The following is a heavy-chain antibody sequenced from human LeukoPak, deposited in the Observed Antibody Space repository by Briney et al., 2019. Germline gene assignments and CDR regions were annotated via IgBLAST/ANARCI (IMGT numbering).Heavy chain of an antibody. J-gene: IGHJ4*02. CDR3: ARSRLGTMDVYFDY. V-gene: IGHV4-59*01. CDR2: IYYSGST. CDR1: GGSISGYY. D-gene: IGHD1-1*01. Sequence: SETLSLTCTVSGGSISGYYWSWIRQPPGRGLEWIGYIYYSGSTNYNPSLKSRVTISVDTSKNQFSLKLSSVTAADTAVYYCARSRLGTMDVYFDYWGQGTLVTVSS.